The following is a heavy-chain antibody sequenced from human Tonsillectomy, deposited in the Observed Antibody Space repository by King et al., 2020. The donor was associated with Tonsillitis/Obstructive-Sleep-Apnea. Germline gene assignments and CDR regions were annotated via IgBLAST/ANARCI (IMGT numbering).Heavy chain of an antibody. CDR2: ISSSGSTI. V-gene: IGHV3-48*03. Sequence: VQLVESGGGLVQPGGSLTLSCAASGFTFSSYEMNWVRQAPGKGLEWVSYISSSGSTIYYADSVKGRFTISRDNAKNSLYLQMNSLRAEDTAVYYCARDPDYDFGNWFDPWGQGTLVTVSS. CDR3: ARDPDYDFGNWFDP. CDR1: GFTFSSYE. D-gene: IGHD3-3*01. J-gene: IGHJ5*02.